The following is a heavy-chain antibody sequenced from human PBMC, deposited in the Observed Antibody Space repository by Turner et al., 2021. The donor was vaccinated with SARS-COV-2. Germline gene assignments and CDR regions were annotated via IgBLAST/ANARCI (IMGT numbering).Heavy chain of an antibody. CDR3: ARGPAVFGVIIMAY. D-gene: IGHD3-3*01. CDR2: INPNSGGT. Sequence: QVQLVQSGAEVKKPGASVKVSCKASGYTFTDYYIHWVRQAPGQGLEWMGWINPNSGGTNDAQTFQGRVTMTRDTSISAAYMELSRLRSDDTAMYFCARGPAVFGVIIMAYWGQGTLVTVSS. J-gene: IGHJ4*02. V-gene: IGHV1-2*02. CDR1: GYTFTDYY.